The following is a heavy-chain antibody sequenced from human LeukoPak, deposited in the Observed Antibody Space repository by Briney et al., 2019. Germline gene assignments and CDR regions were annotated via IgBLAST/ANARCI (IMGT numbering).Heavy chain of an antibody. D-gene: IGHD1-26*01. V-gene: IGHV4-34*01. CDR1: GGSFSGYY. J-gene: IGHJ4*02. CDR3: ARGGPDGHYDY. CDR2: ISHSGST. Sequence: SETLSLTCAVYGGSFSGYYWSWIRQPPGKGLEWIGEISHSGSTNYNPSLKSRVTISVDTSKNQFSLKLSSVTAADTAVYYCARGGPDGHYDYWGQGTLVTVSS.